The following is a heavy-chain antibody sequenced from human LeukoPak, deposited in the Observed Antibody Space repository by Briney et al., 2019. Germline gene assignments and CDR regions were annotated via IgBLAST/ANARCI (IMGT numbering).Heavy chain of an antibody. V-gene: IGHV4-34*01. CDR2: INHSGST. D-gene: IGHD2-2*01. J-gene: IGHJ2*01. CDR1: GRSFSVYY. Sequence: PSETLSLTCAVYGRSFSVYYWSWIRQPPGKGLEWIGEINHSGSTNYNPSLKTGVPISVETSKNQFSLKLSSVTPADPAVYYCARGPFCSSPSCPTPPYWYFDLWGRGTLVTVSS. CDR3: ARGPFCSSPSCPTPPYWYFDL.